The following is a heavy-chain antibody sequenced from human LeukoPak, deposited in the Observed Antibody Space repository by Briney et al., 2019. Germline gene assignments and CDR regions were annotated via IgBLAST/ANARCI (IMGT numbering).Heavy chain of an antibody. J-gene: IGHJ4*02. V-gene: IGHV4-61*08. CDR1: GGSISSGGYY. CDR3: ARDGDYGAHFDY. Sequence: SETLSLTCTVSGGSISSGGYYWSWIRQPPGKGLEWIGYIYYSGSTNYNPSLKSRVTISVDTSKNQFSLKLSSVTAADTAVYYCARDGDYGAHFDYWGQGTLVTVSS. CDR2: IYYSGST. D-gene: IGHD4-17*01.